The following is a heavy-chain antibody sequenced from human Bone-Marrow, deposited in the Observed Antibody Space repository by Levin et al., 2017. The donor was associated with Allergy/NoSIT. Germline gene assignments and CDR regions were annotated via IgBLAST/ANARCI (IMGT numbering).Heavy chain of an antibody. D-gene: IGHD6-19*01. J-gene: IGHJ4*02. CDR3: ARDEITGYSSGWYFGVDY. CDR2: ISAYNGNT. CDR1: GYTFTSYG. Sequence: ASVKVSCKASGYTFTSYGISWVRQAPGQGLEWMGWISAYNGNTNYAQKLQGRVTMTTDTSTSTAYMELRSLRSDDTAVYYCARDEITGYSSGWYFGVDYWGQGTLVTVSS. V-gene: IGHV1-18*01.